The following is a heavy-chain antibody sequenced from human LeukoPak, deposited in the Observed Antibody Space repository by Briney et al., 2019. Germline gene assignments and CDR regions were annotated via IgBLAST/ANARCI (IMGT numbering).Heavy chain of an antibody. CDR2: ISSSSDRI. V-gene: IGHV3-48*02. CDR1: GFTFSTYS. J-gene: IGHJ5*02. D-gene: IGHD3-10*01. CDR3: ARVPRGADNWFDP. Sequence: PGGSLRLSCAASGFTFSTYSMNWVRQAPGKGLEWLSYISSSSDRILYADSVKGRFTISRDNAKSSLYLQMNSLRDEDTAMYYCARVPRGADNWFDPWGQGTLVTVSS.